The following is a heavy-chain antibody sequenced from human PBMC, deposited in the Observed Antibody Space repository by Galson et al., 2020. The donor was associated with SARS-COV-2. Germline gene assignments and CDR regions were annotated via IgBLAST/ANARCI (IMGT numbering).Heavy chain of an antibody. CDR1: GDSVSSNSAA. J-gene: IGHJ6*02. CDR2: TYYRSEWYN. V-gene: IGHV6-1*01. CDR3: ARDLDSSGWTAGERYYYYYGMDV. Sequence: QWYQREMETSETLSLTCAISGDSVSSNSAAWNWIRQSPSRGLEWLGRTYYRSEWYNDYAVSVKSRITINPDTSKNQFSLQLNSVTPEDTAVYYCARDLDSSGWTAGERYYYYYGMDVWGQGTTVTVSS. D-gene: IGHD6-19*01.